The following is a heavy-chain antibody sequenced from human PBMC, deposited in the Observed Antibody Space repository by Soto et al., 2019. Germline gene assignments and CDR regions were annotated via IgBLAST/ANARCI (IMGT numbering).Heavy chain of an antibody. V-gene: IGHV3-30-3*01. CDR2: ISYDGNNK. D-gene: IGHD5-18*01. J-gene: IGHJ6*02. CDR3: ARALGYNYGDRDHYYGMDV. CDR1: GFTFTAYC. Sequence: WGSLRLSCASSGFTFTAYCIHWVRQAPGKGLEWVAVISYDGNNKYYADSVKGRFTLSRDNSKYMSYLQMNSLRPDDTAVYYCARALGYNYGDRDHYYGMDVWGQGTTVTVSS.